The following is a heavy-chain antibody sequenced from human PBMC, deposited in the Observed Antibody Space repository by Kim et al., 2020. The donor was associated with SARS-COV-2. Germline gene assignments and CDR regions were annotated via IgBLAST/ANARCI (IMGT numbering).Heavy chain of an antibody. V-gene: IGHV3-21*01. CDR1: GFTFSRFG. Sequence: GGSLRLSCAASGFTFSRFGMNWVRQAPGKGLEWVSFVTGGSRSNIYYADSVKGRFTVSRDNAKNSLYLQMNSLRAEDTAVYYCARDDYFSGWYFDYWGQGTLVTVSS. CDR3: ARDDYFSGWYFDY. D-gene: IGHD6-19*01. CDR2: VTGGSRSNI. J-gene: IGHJ4*02.